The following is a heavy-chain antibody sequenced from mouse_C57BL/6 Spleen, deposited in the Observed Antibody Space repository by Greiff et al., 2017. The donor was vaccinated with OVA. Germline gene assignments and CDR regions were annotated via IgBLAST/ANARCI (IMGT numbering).Heavy chain of an antibody. CDR3: ARTVYDGSSSWYFDV. J-gene: IGHJ1*03. CDR1: GYTFTSYW. V-gene: IGHV1-72*01. CDR2: FVPRCVAT. D-gene: IGHD1-1*01. Sequence: QVQLQQPGAELVKPGASVKLSCKASGYTFTSYWMHWVTQSPLLALESILNFVPRCVATKYNEKFKSKATLTADKPSSTPYMQLSNLTSEDSAVYDCARTVYDGSSSWYFDVWGTGTTVTVSS.